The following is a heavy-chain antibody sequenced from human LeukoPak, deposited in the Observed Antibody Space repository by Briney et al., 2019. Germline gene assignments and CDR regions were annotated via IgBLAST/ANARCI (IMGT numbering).Heavy chain of an antibody. CDR2: ISGSGGST. V-gene: IGHV3-23*01. CDR1: GFTFSSYW. D-gene: IGHD2-2*01. CDR3: AKGDCSSTSCPVDP. Sequence: GGSLRLSCVASGFTFSSYWMRWVRQAPGKGLVWVSAISGSGGSTYYADSVKGRFTISRDNSKNTLYLQMNSLRAEDTAVYYCAKGDCSSTSCPVDPWGQGTLVTVSS. J-gene: IGHJ5*02.